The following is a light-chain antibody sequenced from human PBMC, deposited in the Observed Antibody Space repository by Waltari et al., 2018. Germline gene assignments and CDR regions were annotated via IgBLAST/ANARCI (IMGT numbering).Light chain of an antibody. CDR3: QHYHAPPYA. Sequence: DIVLTQSPASLALSLGERATITCKSSQSVLKSYDNKNYLAWYQQKPGQPPRLLIYWASTRASGVPDRFRGSGSGTDFTLTIGSLQPEDVAVYYCQHYHAPPYAFGQGTKLEIK. CDR2: WAS. J-gene: IGKJ2*01. CDR1: QSVLKSYDNKNY. V-gene: IGKV4-1*01.